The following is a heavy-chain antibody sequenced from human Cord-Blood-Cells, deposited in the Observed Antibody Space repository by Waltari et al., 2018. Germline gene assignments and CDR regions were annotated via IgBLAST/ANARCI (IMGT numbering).Heavy chain of an antibody. CDR3: ARQAGDYYYYGMDV. Sequence: QVQLQESGSGLVKPSETLSLTCTAPGGSISSYYWSWIRQPAGKGLEWIGRIYTRGSTNYNPSLKSRFTMSVDTSKNQFSLKLSSVTAADTAVYYCARQAGDYYYYGMDVWGQGTTVTVSS. CDR2: IYTRGST. J-gene: IGHJ6*02. CDR1: GGSISSYY. D-gene: IGHD4-17*01. V-gene: IGHV4-4*07.